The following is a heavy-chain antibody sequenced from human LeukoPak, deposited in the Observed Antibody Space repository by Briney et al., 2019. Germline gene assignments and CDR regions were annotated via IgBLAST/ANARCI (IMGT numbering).Heavy chain of an antibody. V-gene: IGHV4-59*01. Sequence: NPSETLSLTCTVSADSISSSYWRCTRQPPGKRLEWIGCISDSGSTNYNPSLKSRVTISVDTSKNQFSLKLSSVTAADTVMYYCARVKYCAVLPGIYGGGYFDYWGQGTLVTVSS. J-gene: IGHJ4*02. CDR3: ARVKYCAVLPGIYGGGYFDY. CDR2: ISDSGST. D-gene: IGHD3-9*01. CDR1: ADSISSSY.